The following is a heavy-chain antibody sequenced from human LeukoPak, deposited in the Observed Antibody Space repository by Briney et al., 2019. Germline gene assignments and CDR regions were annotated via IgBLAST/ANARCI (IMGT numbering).Heavy chain of an antibody. V-gene: IGHV3-74*01. D-gene: IGHD3-22*01. CDR2: INSDGSST. J-gene: IGHJ4*02. CDR3: VRDNLYYYDSSGYTFDY. Sequence: PGGSLRLSCAASRFTFSNYAMHWVRQAPGKGLVWVSRINSDGSSTSYAGSVKGRFTISRDNAKKTLYLQINSLRAEDTAVYYCVRDNLYYYDSSGYTFDYWGQGTLVTVSS. CDR1: RFTFSNYA.